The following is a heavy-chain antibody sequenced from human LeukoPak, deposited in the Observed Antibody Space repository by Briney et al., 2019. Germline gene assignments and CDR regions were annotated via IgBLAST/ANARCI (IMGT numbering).Heavy chain of an antibody. J-gene: IGHJ4*02. D-gene: IGHD3-10*01. CDR3: ARPSRGVIPYY. Sequence: GGSLRLSCAASGFTFSSYEMNWVRQAPGKGLEWVSYISSSGSTIYYADSVRGRFTISRDDAKNSLYLQMNSLRAEDTAVYYCARPSRGVIPYYWGQRTLVTVSS. CDR1: GFTFSSYE. V-gene: IGHV3-48*03. CDR2: ISSSGSTI.